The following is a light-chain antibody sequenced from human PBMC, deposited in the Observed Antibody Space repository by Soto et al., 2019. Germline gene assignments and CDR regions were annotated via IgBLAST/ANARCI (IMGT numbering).Light chain of an antibody. V-gene: IGKV1-5*03. CDR2: KAS. CDR3: QQRSNWPPYT. J-gene: IGKJ2*01. CDR1: QSITDW. Sequence: DIQMTQSPSTLSASVGDRVTITCRASQSITDWLAWYQQKPGKAPKFLIYKASNLEGGVPSRFSGSGSGTEFTLTISSVQPDDFATYYCQQRSNWPPYTFGQGTKLEIK.